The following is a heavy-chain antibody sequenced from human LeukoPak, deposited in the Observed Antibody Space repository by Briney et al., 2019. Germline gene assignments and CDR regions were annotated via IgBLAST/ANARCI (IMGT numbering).Heavy chain of an antibody. J-gene: IGHJ4*02. CDR3: ARGPITGTL. V-gene: IGHV4-34*01. CDR1: GDSISPYY. Sequence: SETLSLTCTVSGDSISPYYWSWIRQPPGKGLEWIGEINHSGSTNYNPSLKSRVTISVDTSKNQFSLKLSSVTAADTAVYYCARGPITGTLWGQGTLVTVSS. CDR2: INHSGST. D-gene: IGHD1-20*01.